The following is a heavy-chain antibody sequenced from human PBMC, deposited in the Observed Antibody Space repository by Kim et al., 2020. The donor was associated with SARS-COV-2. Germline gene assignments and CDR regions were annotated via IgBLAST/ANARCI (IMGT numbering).Heavy chain of an antibody. CDR2: ISSSSSYI. CDR1: GFTFSSYS. D-gene: IGHD3-16*01. CDR3: ARVGADDAFDI. J-gene: IGHJ3*02. Sequence: GGSLRLSCAASGFTFSSYSMNWVRQAPGKGLEWVSSISSSSSYIYYADSVKGRFTISRDNAKNSLYLQMNSLRAEDTAVYYCARVGADDAFDIWGQGTMVTVSS. V-gene: IGHV3-21*01.